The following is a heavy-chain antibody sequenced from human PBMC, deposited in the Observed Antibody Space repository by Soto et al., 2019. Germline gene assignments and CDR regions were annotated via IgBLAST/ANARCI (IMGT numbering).Heavy chain of an antibody. CDR2: LQTDGSHP. CDR3: ARGGDPDY. V-gene: IGHV3-74*01. D-gene: IGHD2-21*02. J-gene: IGHJ4*02. Sequence: EVQLVESGGGLVQPGGSRRLSWVASEFSFDYYWLHWVRQAPGEGLMWVSRLQTDGSHPAYADSVKGRFTISRDNAKNTLYLQMNNLRAEDTAVYYCARGGDPDYWGQGTLVTVSS. CDR1: EFSFDYYW.